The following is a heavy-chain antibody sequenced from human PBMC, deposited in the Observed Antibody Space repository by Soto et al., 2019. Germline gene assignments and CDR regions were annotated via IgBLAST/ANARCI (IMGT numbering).Heavy chain of an antibody. CDR1: GFTFRNYG. V-gene: IGHV3-33*01. CDR3: VRAAGYSGNDYVYYYGMDV. CDR2: VWYDGGNK. Sequence: QVQLVESGGGVVQPGRSLRLSCAASGFTFRNYGMHWVRQAPAQGLEWVALVWYDGGNKNYVDSVKGRFTISRDNSKHTLYLPMNSLRDEDTAVYYCVRAAGYSGNDYVYYYGMDVWGQGTTVTVSS. D-gene: IGHD5-12*01. J-gene: IGHJ6*02.